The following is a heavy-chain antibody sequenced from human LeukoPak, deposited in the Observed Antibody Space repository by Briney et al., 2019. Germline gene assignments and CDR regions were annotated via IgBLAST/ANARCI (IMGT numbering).Heavy chain of an antibody. Sequence: GASVKVSCKASGYTFTGYYMHWVRQAPGQGLEWMGWNNPNSGGTNYAQKFHGRVTMTRDTSIFTAYMELSRLRSDDTAVYYCARGRPTNYYDTSGYYFGGQGTLVTVSS. D-gene: IGHD3-22*01. J-gene: IGHJ4*02. CDR3: ARGRPTNYYDTSGYYF. CDR1: GYTFTGYY. V-gene: IGHV1-2*02. CDR2: NNPNSGGT.